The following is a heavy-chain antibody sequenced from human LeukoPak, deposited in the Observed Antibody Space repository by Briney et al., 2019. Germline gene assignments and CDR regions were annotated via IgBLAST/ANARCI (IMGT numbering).Heavy chain of an antibody. CDR3: ASSIVVVPAAINWFDP. Sequence: ASVKVSCKASGGTFSSYAISWVRQAPGQGLEWMGGIIPIFGTANYAQKFQGRVTITTDESTSKAYMELSRLRSEDTAVYYCASSIVVVPAAINWFDPWGQGTLVTVSS. J-gene: IGHJ5*02. V-gene: IGHV1-69*05. D-gene: IGHD2-2*02. CDR1: GGTFSSYA. CDR2: IIPIFGTA.